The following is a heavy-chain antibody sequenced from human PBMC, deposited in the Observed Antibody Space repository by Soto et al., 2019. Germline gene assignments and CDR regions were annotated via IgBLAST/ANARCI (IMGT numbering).Heavy chain of an antibody. Sequence: QVQLVESGGGVVQPGRSLRLSCAASGFTFSSYGMHWVRQAPGKGLEWVAVISYDGSNKYYADSVKGRFTISRDNSKNTLYLQMNSLRAEDTAVYYCAKSPKSARVGPYDYWGQGTLVTVSS. J-gene: IGHJ4*02. D-gene: IGHD5-18*01. V-gene: IGHV3-30*18. CDR1: GFTFSSYG. CDR2: ISYDGSNK. CDR3: AKSPKSARVGPYDY.